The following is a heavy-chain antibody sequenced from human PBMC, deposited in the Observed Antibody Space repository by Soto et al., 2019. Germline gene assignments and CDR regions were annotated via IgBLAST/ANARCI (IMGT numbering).Heavy chain of an antibody. V-gene: IGHV4-39*01. CDR2: IYYSGST. Sequence: SETLSLTCTVSGGSISSSSYYWGWIRQPPGKGLEWIGSIYYSGSTYYNPSLKSRVTISVDTSKNQFSLKLSSVTAADTAVYYCALTRGELGYCSGGSCYSAYYYYGMDVWGQGTTVTVSS. D-gene: IGHD2-15*01. CDR3: ALTRGELGYCSGGSCYSAYYYYGMDV. CDR1: GGSISSSSYY. J-gene: IGHJ6*02.